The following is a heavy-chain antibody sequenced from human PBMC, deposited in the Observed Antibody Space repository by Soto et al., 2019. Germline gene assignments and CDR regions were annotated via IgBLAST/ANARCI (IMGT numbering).Heavy chain of an antibody. J-gene: IGHJ6*03. D-gene: IGHD3-3*01. V-gene: IGHV1-18*01. CDR2: ISAYNGNT. CDR3: ARSGEGVVIIEYYYYYYMDV. CDR1: GYTFTSYG. Sequence: QVPLVQSGAEVKKPGASVKVSCKASGYTFTSYGISWVRQAPGQGLEWMGWISAYNGNTNYAQKLQGRVTMTTDTSTSKAYMELRSLRSDDTAVYYCARSGEGVVIIEYYYYYYMDVWGKGTTVTVSS.